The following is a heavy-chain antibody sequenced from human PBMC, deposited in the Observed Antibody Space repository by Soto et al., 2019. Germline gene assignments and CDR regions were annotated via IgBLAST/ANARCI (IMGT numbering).Heavy chain of an antibody. J-gene: IGHJ4*02. CDR3: ARESLNDYGDYPYYFDY. CDR1: GFTFSSYS. Sequence: GGSLRLSCAASGFTFSSYSMNWVRQAPGKGLEWVSYISSSSSTIYYADSVKGRFTISRDNAKNSLYLQMNSLRAEDTAVYYCARESLNDYGDYPYYFDYWGQGTLVTVSS. CDR2: ISSSSSTI. D-gene: IGHD4-17*01. V-gene: IGHV3-48*01.